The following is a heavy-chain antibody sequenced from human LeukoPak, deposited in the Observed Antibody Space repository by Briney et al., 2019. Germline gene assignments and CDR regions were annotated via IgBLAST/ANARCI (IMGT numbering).Heavy chain of an antibody. J-gene: IGHJ4*02. CDR3: ARQYYDFWSGYLHYFDY. V-gene: IGHV4-38-2*01. CDR1: GYSISSGYY. D-gene: IGHD3-3*01. Sequence: PSETLSPTCAVSGYSISSGYYWGWIRQPPGKGLEWIGSIYHSGSTYYNPSLKSRVTISGDTSKNQFSLKLSSVTAADTAVYYCARQYYDFWSGYLHYFDYWGQGTLVTVSS. CDR2: IYHSGST.